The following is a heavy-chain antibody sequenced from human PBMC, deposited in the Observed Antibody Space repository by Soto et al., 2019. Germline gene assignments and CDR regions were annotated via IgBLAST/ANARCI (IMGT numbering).Heavy chain of an antibody. V-gene: IGHV1-45*02. Sequence: GASVKVSCKASGYTFTYRYLHWVRQAPGQALEWMGWITPFNGNTNYAQKFQDRVTITRDTSMSTAYMELSSLRSEDTAMYYCATLIADGMDVWGQGTTVTVSS. D-gene: IGHD3-16*02. CDR2: ITPFNGNT. CDR3: ATLIADGMDV. J-gene: IGHJ6*02. CDR1: GYTFTYRY.